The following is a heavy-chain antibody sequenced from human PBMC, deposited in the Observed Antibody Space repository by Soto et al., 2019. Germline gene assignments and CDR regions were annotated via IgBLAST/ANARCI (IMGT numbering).Heavy chain of an antibody. D-gene: IGHD5-18*01. CDR1: CGSISSDY. CDR2: IYYSGST. J-gene: IGHJ4*02. CDR3: ARFPRGYSYGHFDY. Sequence: SATLSLTCTVYCGSISSDYWRWIGQPPGKGLEWIGYIYYSGSTNYNPSLKSRVTISVDTSKNQFSLKLSSVTAADTAVYYCARFPRGYSYGHFDYWGQGTLVTVS. V-gene: IGHV4-59*01.